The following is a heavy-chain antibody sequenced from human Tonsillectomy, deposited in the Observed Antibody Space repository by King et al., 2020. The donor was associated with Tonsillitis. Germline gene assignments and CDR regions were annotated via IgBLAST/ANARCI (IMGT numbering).Heavy chain of an antibody. CDR3: ARDRRDHAFDF. CDR2: TRNKANSYST. J-gene: IGHJ3*01. CDR1: GFTFSDHY. Sequence: VQLVESGGDLVQPGGSLRLSCAASGFTFSDHYMDWVRQAPGKGLEWVGRTRNKANSYSTEYAASVKGRFTISRDDSKNSLYLQMNSLKTEDTAVYYCARDRRDHAFDFWGQGTMVTVSS. V-gene: IGHV3-72*01.